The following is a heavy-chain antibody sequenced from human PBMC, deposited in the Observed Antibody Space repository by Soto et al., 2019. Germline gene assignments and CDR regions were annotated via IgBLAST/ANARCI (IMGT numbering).Heavy chain of an antibody. CDR3: ARGFSSDTAMEPDY. D-gene: IGHD5-18*01. J-gene: IGHJ4*02. CDR2: ISSSSSYI. CDR1: GFTFSSYS. V-gene: IGHV3-21*01. Sequence: GGSLRLSCAASGFTFSSYSMNWVRQAPGKGLEWVSSISSSSSYIYYADSVKGRFTISRDNAKNSLYLQMNSLRAEDTAVYYCARGFSSDTAMEPDYWGQGTLVTVSS.